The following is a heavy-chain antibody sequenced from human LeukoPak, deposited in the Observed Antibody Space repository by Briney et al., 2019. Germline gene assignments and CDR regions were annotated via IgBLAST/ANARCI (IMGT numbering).Heavy chain of an antibody. CDR1: GGSISSYH. Sequence: SETLSLTCTVSGGSISSYHWSWIRQPPGKGLEWIGEINHSGSTNYNPSLKSRVTISVDTSKNQFSLKLSSVTAADTAVYYCARSSPDYDFWSGYSDYWGQGTLVTVSS. V-gene: IGHV4-34*01. D-gene: IGHD3-3*01. CDR3: ARSSPDYDFWSGYSDY. CDR2: INHSGST. J-gene: IGHJ4*02.